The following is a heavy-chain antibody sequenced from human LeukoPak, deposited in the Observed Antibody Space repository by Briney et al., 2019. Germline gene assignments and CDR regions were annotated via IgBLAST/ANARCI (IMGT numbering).Heavy chain of an antibody. CDR1: GGSFSGYY. V-gene: IGHV4-34*01. Sequence: SETLSLTCAVYGGSFSGYYWSWIRQPPGKGLEWIGEINHSGSTNYNPSLKSRVTISVVTSKNQFSLKLSSVTAADTAVYYCARGPNDFWSGYYNWFDPWGQGTLVTVSS. CDR3: ARGPNDFWSGYYNWFDP. J-gene: IGHJ5*02. D-gene: IGHD3-3*01. CDR2: INHSGST.